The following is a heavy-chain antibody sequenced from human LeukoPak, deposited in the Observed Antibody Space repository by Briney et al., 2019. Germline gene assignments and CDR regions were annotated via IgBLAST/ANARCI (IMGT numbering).Heavy chain of an antibody. CDR2: IYGGGST. J-gene: IGHJ4*02. D-gene: IGHD4-23*01. Sequence: PGGSLRLSCGASGFTVSSSYMNWVRQAPGKGLEWVSLIYGGGSTYYADSVKGRFTISRDNSKNTLYLQMNSLRAEDTAVYYCARRGDGGRSFDYWGQGTLVTVSS. CDR3: ARRGDGGRSFDY. CDR1: GFTVSSSY. V-gene: IGHV3-53*01.